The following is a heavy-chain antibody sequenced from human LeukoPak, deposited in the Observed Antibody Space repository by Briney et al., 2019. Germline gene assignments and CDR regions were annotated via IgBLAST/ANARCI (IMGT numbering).Heavy chain of an antibody. D-gene: IGHD3-22*01. CDR3: ARAHYYDSSGYYYFDY. CDR1: GGSFGGYY. Sequence: PSETLSLTCAVYGGSFGGYYWSWIRQPPGKGLEWIGEINHSGSTYYNPSLKSRVTISVDTSKNQFSLKLSSVTAADTAVYYCARAHYYDSSGYYYFDYWGQGTLVTVSS. J-gene: IGHJ4*02. CDR2: INHSGST. V-gene: IGHV4-34*09.